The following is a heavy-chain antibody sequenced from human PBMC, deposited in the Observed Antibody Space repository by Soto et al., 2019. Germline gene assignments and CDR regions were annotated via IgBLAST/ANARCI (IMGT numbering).Heavy chain of an antibody. CDR3: ARGLYCSGGSCVSQLGGWDYYYYYYMDV. J-gene: IGHJ6*03. Sequence: GGSLRLSCAASGFTFSSYGMHWVRQAPGKGLEWVAVIWYDGSNKYYADSVKGRFTISRDNSKNTLYLQMNSLRAEDTAVYYCARGLYCSGGSCVSQLGGWDYYYYYYMDVWGKGTTVTVSS. CDR2: IWYDGSNK. V-gene: IGHV3-33*01. D-gene: IGHD2-15*01. CDR1: GFTFSSYG.